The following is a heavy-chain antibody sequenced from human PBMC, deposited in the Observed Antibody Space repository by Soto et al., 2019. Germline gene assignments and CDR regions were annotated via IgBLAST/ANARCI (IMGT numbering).Heavy chain of an antibody. Sequence: QVQLVQSGAEVKKPGSSVKVSCKASGGTFSSYAISWVRQAPGQGLEWMGGLIPIFGTANYAQKFQGRVTITADESTSTAYMELSSLRSEDTAGYYWARDSSGWPTVGWFDPWGQGTLVTVSS. D-gene: IGHD6-19*01. J-gene: IGHJ5*02. V-gene: IGHV1-69*12. CDR1: GGTFSSYA. CDR2: LIPIFGTA. CDR3: ARDSSGWPTVGWFDP.